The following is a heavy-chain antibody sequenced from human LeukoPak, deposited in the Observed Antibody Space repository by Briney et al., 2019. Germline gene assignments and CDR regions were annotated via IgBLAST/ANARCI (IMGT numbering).Heavy chain of an antibody. J-gene: IGHJ4*02. CDR3: ARDVDTAMVSYFDY. V-gene: IGHV3-7*01. CDR2: IKQDGSEK. CDR1: GFTFSSYW. D-gene: IGHD5-18*01. Sequence: TGGSLRLSCAASGFTFSSYWMSWVRQAPGKGLEWVANIKQDGSEKYYVDSVKGRFTISRDNAKNSLYLQMNSLRAEDTAVYYCARDVDTAMVSYFDYWGQGTLVTVSP.